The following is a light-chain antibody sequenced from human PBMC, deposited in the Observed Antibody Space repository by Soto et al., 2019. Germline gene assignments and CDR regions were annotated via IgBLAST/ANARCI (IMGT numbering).Light chain of an antibody. CDR3: QHYKNYPWT. Sequence: AIRMTQSPSSLSASAGERVAIACRASQDVGRYLAWYQQKPGQAPQLLIYGASTLQSGVPSRFSGGGSGTDFPLTISCLQSEDFATYYCQHYKNYPWTFGQGTKVDIK. CDR1: QDVGRY. CDR2: GAS. V-gene: IGKV1-8*01. J-gene: IGKJ1*01.